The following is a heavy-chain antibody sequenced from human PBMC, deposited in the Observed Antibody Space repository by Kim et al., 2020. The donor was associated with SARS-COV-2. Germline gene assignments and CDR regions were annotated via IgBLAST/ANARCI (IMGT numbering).Heavy chain of an antibody. CDR2: DGGTT. CDR3: TTRNSIL. J-gene: IGHJ4*02. V-gene: IGHV3-15*01. Sequence: DGGTTDYAAPVKGRFTISRDDSKNTLYLQMNSLKTEDTAVYYCTTRNSILWGQGTLVTVSS. D-gene: IGHD2-21*01.